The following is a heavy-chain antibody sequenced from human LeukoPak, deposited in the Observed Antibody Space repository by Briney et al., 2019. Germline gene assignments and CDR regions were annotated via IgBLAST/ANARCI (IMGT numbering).Heavy chain of an antibody. CDR3: ARNLGGSSWVFDY. CDR1: GGSISSYY. D-gene: IGHD6-13*01. V-gene: IGHV4-59*01. CDR2: IYYSGST. Sequence: SETLSLTCTVSGGSISSYYWSRIRQPPGKGLEWIGYIYYSGSTNYNPSLKSRATISVDTSKNQFSLKLSSVTAADTAVYYCARNLGGSSWVFDYWGQGTLVTVSS. J-gene: IGHJ4*02.